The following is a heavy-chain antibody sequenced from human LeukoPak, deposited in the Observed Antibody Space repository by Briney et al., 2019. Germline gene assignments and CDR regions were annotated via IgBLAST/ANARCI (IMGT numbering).Heavy chain of an antibody. V-gene: IGHV1-24*01. CDR2: FDPEDGET. D-gene: IGHD3-3*01. CDR3: ATVNDFWSGFGF. CDR1: GYTLTELS. Sequence: ASVKVSCEVSGYTLTELSMHWVRQAPGKGLEWMGGFDPEDGETIYAQKFQGRVTMTEDTSTDTAYMELSSLRSEDTAVYHCATVNDFWSGFGFWGQGTLVTVSS. J-gene: IGHJ4*02.